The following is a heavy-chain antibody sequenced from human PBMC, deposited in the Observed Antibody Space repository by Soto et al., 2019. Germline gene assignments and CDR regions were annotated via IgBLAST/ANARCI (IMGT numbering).Heavy chain of an antibody. CDR2: IIPISGTA. CDR1: GGTFSSYA. CDR3: ARSQGSSTSLEIYYYYYYGMDG. Sequence: QVQLVQSGAEVKKPGSSVKVSCKASGGTFSSYAISWVRQAPGQGLEWMGGIIPISGTANYAQKFQGRVTITADESTSTAYMELRSLRSEDTAVYYCARSQGSSTSLEIYYYYYYGMDGWGQGTTVTVSS. D-gene: IGHD2-2*01. J-gene: IGHJ6*02. V-gene: IGHV1-69*01.